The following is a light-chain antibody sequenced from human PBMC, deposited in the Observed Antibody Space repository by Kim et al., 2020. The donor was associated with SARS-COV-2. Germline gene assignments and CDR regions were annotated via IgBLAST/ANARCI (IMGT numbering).Light chain of an antibody. CDR2: GAS. CDR3: QQYYKWAPLT. J-gene: IGKJ4*01. CDR1: QSVSTS. V-gene: IGKV3-15*01. Sequence: EVIMTQSPAILSVSPGERATLSCRASQSVSTSVAWYQHKPGQAPRLLIHGASSRAADVPARFSASGSGTDFTLTISSLQSEDFAVYFCQQYYKWAPLTFGGGTKLEI.